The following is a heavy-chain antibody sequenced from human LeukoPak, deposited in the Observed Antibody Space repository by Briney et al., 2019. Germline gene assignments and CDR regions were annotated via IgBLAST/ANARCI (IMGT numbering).Heavy chain of an antibody. CDR2: ISSSGSYI. CDR3: ARAPTSEQQLQFDY. CDR1: GFTFRSYS. V-gene: IGHV3-21*01. D-gene: IGHD6-13*01. Sequence: GGSLRLSCAASGFTFRSYSINWVRQAPGKGLEWVSSISSSGSYIFYADSVKGRFTISRDNAKNSLYLQMNSLRAEDTAMYYCARAPTSEQQLQFDYWGQGTLVTVSS. J-gene: IGHJ4*02.